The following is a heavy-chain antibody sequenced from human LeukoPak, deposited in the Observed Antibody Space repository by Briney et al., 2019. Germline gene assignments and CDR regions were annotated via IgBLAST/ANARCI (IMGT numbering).Heavy chain of an antibody. CDR2: ISSSSTSTI. D-gene: IGHD6-13*01. V-gene: IGHV3-48*01. Sequence: GGSLRLSCAASGFTFSNYAMNWVRQAPGKGLEWVSYISSSSTSTIYYADSVKGRFTVSRDNSKNTLFLQMNSLGAEDTAVYYCARGGARQQLVENYFDHWGRGTLVTVSS. CDR3: ARGGARQQLVENYFDH. CDR1: GFTFSNYA. J-gene: IGHJ4*02.